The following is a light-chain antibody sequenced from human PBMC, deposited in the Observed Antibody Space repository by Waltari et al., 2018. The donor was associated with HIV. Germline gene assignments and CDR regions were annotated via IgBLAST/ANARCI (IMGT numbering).Light chain of an antibody. CDR1: KYVDKY. CDR2: AAS. CDR3: QQGYSTLLYT. Sequence: DIQMTQFPSSLSASIGGRVAITCRATKYVDKYVNWYQLKLGKAPKLLIFAASSLQSGASSRFIGSGFGTDFTLAISDLHSEDAGTYFCQQGYSTLLYTFGQGTKLEI. J-gene: IGKJ2*01. V-gene: IGKV1-39*01.